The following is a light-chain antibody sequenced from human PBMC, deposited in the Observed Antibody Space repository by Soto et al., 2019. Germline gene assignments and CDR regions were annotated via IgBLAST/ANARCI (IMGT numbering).Light chain of an antibody. CDR1: QGIRNF. CDR3: QQLKTYPIT. Sequence: DIQLTQSPAFLSTSVGDRVTITCRASQGIRNFLAWYQQKPGKDPKLLIYAASTLQSGVPSRFSGSGSGTDFTLTISSLQPEDFATYYCQQLKTYPITFGGGTKVEIK. CDR2: AAS. V-gene: IGKV1-9*01. J-gene: IGKJ4*01.